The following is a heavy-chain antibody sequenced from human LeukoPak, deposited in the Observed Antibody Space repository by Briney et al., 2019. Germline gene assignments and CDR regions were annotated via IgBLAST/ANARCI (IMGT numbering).Heavy chain of an antibody. V-gene: IGHV3-30*04. Sequence: SGGSLRLSCAASGFTFSSYAMHWVRQAPGKGLEWVTIISYDGTKYYADSVKGRFTISRDNSKNTLFLQMNSLRAEDTAVYYCARSNYYDSRSWGFDIWGQGTMVTVSS. D-gene: IGHD3-22*01. CDR2: ISYDGTK. J-gene: IGHJ3*02. CDR1: GFTFSSYA. CDR3: ARSNYYDSRSWGFDI.